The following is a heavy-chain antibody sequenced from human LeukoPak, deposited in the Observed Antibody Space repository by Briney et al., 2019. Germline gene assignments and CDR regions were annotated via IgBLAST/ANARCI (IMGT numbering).Heavy chain of an antibody. CDR2: ISTSSSAI. CDR1: GFTFITYS. D-gene: IGHD4-17*01. V-gene: IGHV3-48*04. Sequence: GGSLRLSCAASGFTFITYSMNWGRQAPGKGLEWVSYISTSSSAIYYADSVKGRFTISRDNAKNSLYLQMNSLRAEDTAVYYCARGFYGDYVVDYWGQGTLVTVSS. J-gene: IGHJ4*02. CDR3: ARGFYGDYVVDY.